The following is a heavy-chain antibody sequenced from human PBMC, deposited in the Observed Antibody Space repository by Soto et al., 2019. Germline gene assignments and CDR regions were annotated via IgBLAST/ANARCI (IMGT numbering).Heavy chain of an antibody. V-gene: IGHV4-4*02. CDR1: GGSISRSNW. D-gene: IGHD3-10*01. J-gene: IGHJ4*02. Sequence: SETLSLTCAVSGGSISRSNWCSWVRQPPGKGLEWIGEIYHSGSTNYNPSLKSRVTISVDKSKNQFSLKLSSVTAADTAVYYCARAWGMVRGVYFDYWGQGTLVTVSS. CDR3: ARAWGMVRGVYFDY. CDR2: IYHSGST.